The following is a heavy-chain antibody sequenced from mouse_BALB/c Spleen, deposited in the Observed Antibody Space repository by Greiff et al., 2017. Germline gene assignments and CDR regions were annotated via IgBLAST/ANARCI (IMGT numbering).Heavy chain of an antibody. CDR3: SRAPYYGSSYWYFDV. CDR1: GYTFTSYW. V-gene: IGHV1-55*01. J-gene: IGHJ1*01. Sequence: QVQLQQPGAELVKPGASVKMSCKASGYTFTSYWITWVKQRPGQGLEWIGDIYPGRGITNYNEKFKSKATLTLDTSSSTAYMQLSSLTSEDSAVYDCSRAPYYGSSYWYFDVWGAGTTVTVSS. D-gene: IGHD1-1*01. CDR2: IYPGRGIT.